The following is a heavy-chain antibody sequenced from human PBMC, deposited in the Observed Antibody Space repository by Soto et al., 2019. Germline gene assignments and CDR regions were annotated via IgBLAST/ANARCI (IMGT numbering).Heavy chain of an antibody. V-gene: IGHV4-30-4*01. J-gene: IGHJ5*02. CDR2: IYYSGST. D-gene: IGHD6-13*01. Sequence: SETLSLTCTVSGGSISSGDYYWSWIRQPPGKGLEWIGYIYYSGSTYYNPSLKSRVTISVDTSKNQFSLKLSSVTAADTAVYYCARGRGAAAGTLFSDWFDPWGQGTLVTVSS. CDR1: GGSISSGDYY. CDR3: ARGRGAAAGTLFSDWFDP.